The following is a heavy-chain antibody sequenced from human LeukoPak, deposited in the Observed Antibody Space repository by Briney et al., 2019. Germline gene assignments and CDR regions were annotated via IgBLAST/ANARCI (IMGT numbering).Heavy chain of an antibody. J-gene: IGHJ4*02. CDR2: ISYDGSNK. Sequence: GGSLRLSCAASGFTLSSYAMHWVRQAPGKGLEWVAVISYDGSNKYYADSVKGRFTISRDNSKNTLYLQMNSLRAEDTAVYYCARGERDFDYWGQGTLVTVSS. CDR3: ARGERDFDY. CDR1: GFTLSSYA. V-gene: IGHV3-30*04.